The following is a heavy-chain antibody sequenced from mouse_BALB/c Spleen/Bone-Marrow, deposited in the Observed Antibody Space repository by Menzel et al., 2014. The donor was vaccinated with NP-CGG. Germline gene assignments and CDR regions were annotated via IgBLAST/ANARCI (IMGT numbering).Heavy chain of an antibody. Sequence: VQVVESGPGLVQPSQSLSITCTVSGFSLTSYGVHWVRQSPGKGLEWLGVIWSGGSTDYNAAFISRLSISKDNSKSQVFFKMNSLQANDTAIYYCARGLYYDYEFAYWGQGTLVTVSA. CDR3: ARGLYYDYEFAY. CDR2: IWSGGST. J-gene: IGHJ3*01. D-gene: IGHD2-4*01. CDR1: GFSLTSYG. V-gene: IGHV2-2*02.